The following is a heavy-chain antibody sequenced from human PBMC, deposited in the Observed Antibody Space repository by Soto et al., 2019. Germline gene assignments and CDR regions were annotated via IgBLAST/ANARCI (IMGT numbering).Heavy chain of an antibody. CDR3: ARDSRYYDSSGHNPASMDV. J-gene: IGHJ6*02. V-gene: IGHV1-46*01. Sequence: ASVKVSCKASGYTFTSYYMHWVRQAPGQGLEWMGIINPSGGSTSYAQKFQGRVTMTRDTSTSTVYMELSSLRSEDTAVYYCARDSRYYDSSGHNPASMDVWGQGTTVTVSS. D-gene: IGHD3-22*01. CDR1: GYTFTSYY. CDR2: INPSGGST.